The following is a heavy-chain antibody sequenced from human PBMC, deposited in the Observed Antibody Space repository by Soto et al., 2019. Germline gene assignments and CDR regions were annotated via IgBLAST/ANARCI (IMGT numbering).Heavy chain of an antibody. J-gene: IGHJ3*02. CDR3: ARGRVKTTVTPGAFDI. V-gene: IGHV4-59*01. Sequence: QVQLQESGPGLVKPSETLSLTCTVSGGSISSYYWGWIRQPPGKGLEWIGYSYYSGSSNNNPSLKSRVTISVDTSKNQFALTLGSVTAADTAVYYCARGRVKTTVTPGAFDIWGQGTMDTVSS. CDR2: SYYSGSS. D-gene: IGHD4-17*01. CDR1: GGSISSYY.